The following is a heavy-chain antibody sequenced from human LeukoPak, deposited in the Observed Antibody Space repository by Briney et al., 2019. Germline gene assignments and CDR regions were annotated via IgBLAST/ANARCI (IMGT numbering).Heavy chain of an antibody. D-gene: IGHD5-12*01. J-gene: IGHJ4*02. Sequence: SVKFSCKASGGTFSSYAISWLRQAPEQGLEWMGGIIPIFGTANYAQKFQGRVKITADESTSTAYMELSSLRSEDTAVYYCARDLRGLDTFDYWGQGTLVTVSS. CDR3: ARDLRGLDTFDY. CDR1: GGTFSSYA. V-gene: IGHV1-69*13. CDR2: IIPIFGTA.